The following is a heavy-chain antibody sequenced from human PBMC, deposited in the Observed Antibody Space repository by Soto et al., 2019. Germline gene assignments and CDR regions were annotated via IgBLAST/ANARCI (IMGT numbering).Heavy chain of an antibody. V-gene: IGHV4-39*01. CDR2: IYYSGST. Sequence: SETLSLTCTVSGGSISSSSYYWGWIRQPPGKGLERIGSIYYSGSTYYNPSLKSRVTISVDTSKNQFSLKLSSVTAADTAVYYCARWYSSSGNWFDPWGQGTLVTVSS. CDR1: GGSISSSSYY. CDR3: ARWYSSSGNWFDP. D-gene: IGHD6-6*01. J-gene: IGHJ5*02.